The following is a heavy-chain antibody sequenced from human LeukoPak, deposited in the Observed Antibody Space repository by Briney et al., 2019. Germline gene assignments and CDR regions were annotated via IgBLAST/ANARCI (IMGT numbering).Heavy chain of an antibody. CDR3: ARGPHTNGVYY. J-gene: IGHJ4*02. CDR1: GFTFSSYS. CDR2: ISSSSSYI. D-gene: IGHD2-8*01. Sequence: GGSLRLSCAASGFTFSSYSMNWVRQAPGKGLEWVSSISSSSSYIYYADSVKGRFTISRDNAKNSLYLQMHSLRAEDTAVYYCARGPHTNGVYYWGQGTLVTVSS. V-gene: IGHV3-21*01.